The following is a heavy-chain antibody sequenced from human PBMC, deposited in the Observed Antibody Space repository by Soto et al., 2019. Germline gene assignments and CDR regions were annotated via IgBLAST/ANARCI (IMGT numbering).Heavy chain of an antibody. D-gene: IGHD4-4*01. V-gene: IGHV3-74*01. CDR1: GFTFSNYW. CDR2: ISSDGSST. J-gene: IGHJ4*02. CDR3: ARGPFQVYSNYGLDF. Sequence: GGSLRLSCAASGFTFSNYWMHWVRQAPGKGLVWVSRISSDGSSTSYAYSVKGRFTISRDNAKNTLYLHMNSLRAEDTAVYYCARGPFQVYSNYGLDFWGQGTLVTVSS.